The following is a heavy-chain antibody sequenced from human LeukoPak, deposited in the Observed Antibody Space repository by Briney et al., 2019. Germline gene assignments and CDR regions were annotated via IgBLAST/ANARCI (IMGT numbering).Heavy chain of an antibody. D-gene: IGHD6-13*01. CDR2: INRNGGST. CDR1: GFTFDDYG. CDR3: ARDVGSSWYYSPRYFEY. Sequence: GGSLRLSCAASGFTFDDYGMSWVRQAPGKGLEWGSGINRNGGSTGYADSVKGRFTISRDNAKNSLYLQMNSLRAEDTALYYCARDVGSSWYYSPRYFEYWGERTLATV. J-gene: IGHJ4*02. V-gene: IGHV3-20*04.